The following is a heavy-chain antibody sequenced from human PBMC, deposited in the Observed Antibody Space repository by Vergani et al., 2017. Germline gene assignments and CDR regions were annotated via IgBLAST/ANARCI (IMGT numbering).Heavy chain of an antibody. J-gene: IGHJ6*03. CDR1: GFTFSSYS. D-gene: IGHD2-8*01. CDR3: ARSGYCAHGVCYMTYYYYMDV. CDR2: ISSSSSTI. V-gene: IGHV3-48*01. Sequence: EVQLVESGGGLVQPGGSLRLSCAASGFTFSSYSMNWVRQAPGKGQEWVSYISSSSSTIYYADSVKGRFTISRDNAKHTLYLQMNNLRAADTAVYYCARSGYCAHGVCYMTYYYYMDVWGKGTAVTVSS.